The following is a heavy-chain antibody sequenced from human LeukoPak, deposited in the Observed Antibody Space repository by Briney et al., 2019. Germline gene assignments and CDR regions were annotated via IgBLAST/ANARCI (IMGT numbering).Heavy chain of an antibody. V-gene: IGHV3-9*01. D-gene: IGHD3-10*01. CDR2: ISWNSGSI. CDR3: AKDLEMVRA. Sequence: GRSLRLSCAASGFTFDDYAMHWVRQAPGKGLEWVSGISWNSGSIGYADSVKGRFTISRDNAKSSLYLQMNSLRAEDTALYYCAKDLEMVRAWGQGTLVTVSS. J-gene: IGHJ4*02. CDR1: GFTFDDYA.